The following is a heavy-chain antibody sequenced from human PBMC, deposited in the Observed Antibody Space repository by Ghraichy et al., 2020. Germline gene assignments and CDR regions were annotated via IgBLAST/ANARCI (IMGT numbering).Heavy chain of an antibody. CDR2: ISGSGGST. CDR3: AKDLGSGSYYSS. CDR1: GFTFSSYA. D-gene: IGHD3-10*01. V-gene: IGHV3-23*01. J-gene: IGHJ4*02. Sequence: GGSLRLSCAASGFTFSSYAMSWVRQAPGKGLEWVSAISGSGGSTYYADSVQGRFTISRDNSKNTLYLQMNSLRAEDTAVYYCAKDLGSGSYYSSWGQGTLVTVSS.